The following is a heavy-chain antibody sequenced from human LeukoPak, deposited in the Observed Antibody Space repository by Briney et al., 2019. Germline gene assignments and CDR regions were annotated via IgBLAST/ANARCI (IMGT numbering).Heavy chain of an antibody. V-gene: IGHV3-33*01. Sequence: GTSLRLSCAASGISFSSHGMHWVRQAPGKGLEWVAVVWYDGSNIYYADSVKGRFTISRDNSKNTLYLQMNSLRAEDTALYYCARARNDYDSNGFSLLDYWGQGTLVTVSS. J-gene: IGHJ4*02. CDR1: GISFSSHG. D-gene: IGHD3-22*01. CDR2: VWYDGSNI. CDR3: ARARNDYDSNGFSLLDY.